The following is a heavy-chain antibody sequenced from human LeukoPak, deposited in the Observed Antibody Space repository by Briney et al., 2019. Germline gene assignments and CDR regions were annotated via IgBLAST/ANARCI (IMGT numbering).Heavy chain of an antibody. J-gene: IGHJ4*02. V-gene: IGHV3-9*01. Sequence: GRSLRLSCAASGFTFDNYAMHWVRQAPGKGLGCVSGISWNSGNIVYADSVKGRFTISRDNAKNSLYLQMNSLRTEDTALYYCSKEPRGSSWPYYFDYWGQGTLVTVSS. CDR3: SKEPRGSSWPYYFDY. D-gene: IGHD6-13*01. CDR2: ISWNSGNI. CDR1: GFTFDNYA.